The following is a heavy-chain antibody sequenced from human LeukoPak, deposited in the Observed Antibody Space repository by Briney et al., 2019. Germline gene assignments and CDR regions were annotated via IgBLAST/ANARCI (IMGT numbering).Heavy chain of an antibody. CDR3: ARDRGDSNGYVNY. J-gene: IGHJ4*02. D-gene: IGHD5-18*01. Sequence: GGSLRLSCAASGFIVSSSFTGWVRQAPGKGLEWVSVIYGPGSIYYADSVKGRFTISSDNSKSALYLQMNSLRAEDSAVYYCARDRGDSNGYVNYWGQGALVTVSS. CDR2: IYGPGSI. CDR1: GFIVSSSF. V-gene: IGHV3-66*01.